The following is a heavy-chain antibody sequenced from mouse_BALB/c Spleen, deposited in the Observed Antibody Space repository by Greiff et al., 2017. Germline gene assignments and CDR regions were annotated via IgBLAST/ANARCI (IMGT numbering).Heavy chain of an antibody. Sequence: VMLVESGPGLVAPSQSLSITCTVSGFSLTSYGVHWVRQPPGKGLEWLGVIWAGGSTNYNSALMSRLSISKDNSKSQVFLKMNSLQTDDTAMYYCASLLWSAMDYWGQGTSVTVSS. CDR3: ASLLWSAMDY. CDR2: IWAGGST. CDR1: GFSLTSYG. J-gene: IGHJ4*01. V-gene: IGHV2-9*02. D-gene: IGHD2-10*01.